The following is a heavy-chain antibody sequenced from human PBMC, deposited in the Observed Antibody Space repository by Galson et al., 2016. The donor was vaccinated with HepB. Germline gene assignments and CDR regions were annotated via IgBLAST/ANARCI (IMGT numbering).Heavy chain of an antibody. CDR3: ARHWTDGAFDI. CDR2: IDPSDSYT. V-gene: IGHV5-10-1*01. CDR1: GYSFTSFW. D-gene: IGHD3/OR15-3a*01. Sequence: QSGAEVKEPGNSLTISCKGSGYSFTSFWINWVRQMPGKGLEWMGRIDPSDSYTNYSPSFQGHVIFSADKSISTAYLQWNTLKASDTAIYYCARHWTDGAFDIWGQGTLVTVSS. J-gene: IGHJ3*02.